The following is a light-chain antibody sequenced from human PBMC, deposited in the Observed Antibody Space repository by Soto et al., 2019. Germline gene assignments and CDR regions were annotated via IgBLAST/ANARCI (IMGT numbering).Light chain of an antibody. V-gene: IGKV1-39*01. Sequence: DIQMTQSPSSLSASVGDRVTITCRASQSIDNYLNWYQQKPGKAPNLLIYAASTFLSGVPSRFSGRGSGTHFTLTTSSLQPEDFATYYCQQSYSSPETFGQGTKVEIK. CDR3: QQSYSSPET. J-gene: IGKJ1*01. CDR2: AAS. CDR1: QSIDNY.